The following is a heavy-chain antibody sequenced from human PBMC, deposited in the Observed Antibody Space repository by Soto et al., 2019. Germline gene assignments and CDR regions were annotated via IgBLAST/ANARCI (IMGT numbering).Heavy chain of an antibody. Sequence: QVQLVQSGAEVKKPGASVKVSCKVSGYTLTELSMHWVRQAPGKGLEWMGGFDPEDGETIYAQKFQGRVTMTEDTSTDKAYKELRRLGSEDKGVYFRATGPIMRFGEVQPFGYRGQGTPVTVPS. J-gene: IGHJ4*02. CDR2: FDPEDGET. V-gene: IGHV1-24*01. CDR3: ATGPIMRFGEVQPFGY. CDR1: GYTLTELS. D-gene: IGHD3-10*01.